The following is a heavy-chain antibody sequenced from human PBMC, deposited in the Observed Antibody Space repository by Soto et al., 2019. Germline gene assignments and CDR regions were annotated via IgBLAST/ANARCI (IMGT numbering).Heavy chain of an antibody. Sequence: SETLSLTCAVYGGSFSGYYWIWIRQPPGKGLEWIGEINHSGSTNYNPSLKSRVTISVDTSKNQFSLKLSSVTAADTAVYYCARGRHYYVSYYYYYGMDVWGQGTTVTVSS. CDR3: ARGRHYYVSYYYYYGMDV. J-gene: IGHJ6*02. CDR1: GGSFSGYY. V-gene: IGHV4-34*01. CDR2: INHSGST. D-gene: IGHD3-10*02.